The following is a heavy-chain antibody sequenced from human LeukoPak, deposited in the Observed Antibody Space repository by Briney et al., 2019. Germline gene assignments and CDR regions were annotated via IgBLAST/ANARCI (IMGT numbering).Heavy chain of an antibody. CDR1: GASISSSSYY. CDR3: ARHVRPEGYPDAFDI. V-gene: IGHV4-39*01. Sequence: SETLSLTCTVSGASISSSSYYWGWIRQPPGKGLEWIGSIYYSGSTYYNPSLKSRVTISVDTSKNQFSLKLSSVTAADTAVYYCARHVRPEGYPDAFDIWGQGTMVTVSS. J-gene: IGHJ3*02. CDR2: IYYSGST. D-gene: IGHD5-12*01.